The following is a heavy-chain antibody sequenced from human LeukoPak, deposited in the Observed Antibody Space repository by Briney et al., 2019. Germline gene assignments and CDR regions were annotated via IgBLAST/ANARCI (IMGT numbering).Heavy chain of an antibody. D-gene: IGHD6-19*01. CDR2: IYYSGST. CDR3: ASSSGWQRGIDY. Sequence: SETLSLTCTVSGGSISSYYWSWIRQPPGKGLEWIGYIYYSGSTNYNPSLKGRVTISVDTSKNQFSLKLSPVTAADTAVYYCASSSGWQRGIDYWGQGTLVTVSS. V-gene: IGHV4-59*01. J-gene: IGHJ4*02. CDR1: GGSISSYY.